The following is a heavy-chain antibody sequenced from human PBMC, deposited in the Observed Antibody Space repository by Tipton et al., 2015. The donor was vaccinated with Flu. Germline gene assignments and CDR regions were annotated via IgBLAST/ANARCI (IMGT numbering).Heavy chain of an antibody. CDR3: ARDTNYYDNGIDN. V-gene: IGHV4-30-4*08. Sequence: TLSLTCTVSGDSISGSSHYWGWIRQSPGKGLEWLGYIYHSGNTYYNPSLNSRITISVDASKNQFSLKLSSVTAADTAVYYCARDTNYYDNGIDNWGQGTLVTVSS. D-gene: IGHD3-22*01. J-gene: IGHJ4*02. CDR1: GDSISGSSHY. CDR2: IYHSGNT.